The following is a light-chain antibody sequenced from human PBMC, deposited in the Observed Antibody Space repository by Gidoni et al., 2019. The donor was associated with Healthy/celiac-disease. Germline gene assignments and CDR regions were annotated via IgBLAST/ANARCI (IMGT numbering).Light chain of an antibody. CDR1: QSISSY. J-gene: IGKJ2*01. Sequence: DSQMTQSPSSLSASVGDRVTITCRASQSISSYLNWYQQKPGKAPKLLSYAASSLQSGVPSRFSGSGSGTDFTLTISSLQPEDFATYYCQQSYSTPRAFGQGTKLEIK. V-gene: IGKV1-39*01. CDR3: QQSYSTPRA. CDR2: AAS.